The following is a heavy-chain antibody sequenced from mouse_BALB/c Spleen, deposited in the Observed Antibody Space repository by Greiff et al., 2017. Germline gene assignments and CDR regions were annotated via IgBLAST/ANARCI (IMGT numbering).Heavy chain of an antibody. CDR2: INSNGGST. CDR1: GFTFSSYG. Sequence: EVQRVESGGGLVQPGGSLKLSCAASGFTFSSYGMSWVRQTPDKRLELVATINSNGGSTYYPDSVKGRFTISRDNAKNTLYLQMSSLKSEDTAMYYCARVHYYGSSYPYAMDYWGQGTSVTVSS. D-gene: IGHD1-1*01. V-gene: IGHV5-6-3*01. CDR3: ARVHYYGSSYPYAMDY. J-gene: IGHJ4*01.